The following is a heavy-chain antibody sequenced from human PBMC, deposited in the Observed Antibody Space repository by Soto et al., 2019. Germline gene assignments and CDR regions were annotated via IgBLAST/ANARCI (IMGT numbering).Heavy chain of an antibody. V-gene: IGHV1-69*13. Sequence: ASVKVSCKASGGTFSSYAISWVRQAPGQGLEWMGGIIPIFGTANYAQKFQGRVTITADESTSTAYMELSSLRSEDTAVYYCASSGIQLWLHIDYWGQGTLVTVSS. CDR3: ASSGIQLWLHIDY. J-gene: IGHJ4*02. CDR2: IIPIFGTA. CDR1: GGTFSSYA. D-gene: IGHD5-18*01.